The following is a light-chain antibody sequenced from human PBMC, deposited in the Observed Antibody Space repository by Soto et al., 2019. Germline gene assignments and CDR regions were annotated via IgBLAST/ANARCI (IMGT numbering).Light chain of an antibody. CDR2: LNSDGSH. V-gene: IGLV4-69*01. J-gene: IGLJ3*02. CDR1: SGHSSHA. Sequence: QPVLTQSPSASASLGASVKLTCTPSSGHSSHAIAWHQQQPEKGPRYLMKLNSDGSHSKGDGIPDRFSGSSSGAERYLTISSLQSEDEADYYCQTWGTGIVFGGGTKLTVL. CDR3: QTWGTGIV.